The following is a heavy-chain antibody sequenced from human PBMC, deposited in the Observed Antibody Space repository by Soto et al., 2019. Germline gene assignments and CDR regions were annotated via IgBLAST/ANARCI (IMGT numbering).Heavy chain of an antibody. Sequence: QVQLVQSGAEVKKPGASVKVSCKASGYTFTSYGISWVRQAPGQGLEWMGRISAYNGNTNYAQKRQGRVTMTTDTSTSTAYMELRSMRSDDTAVYYWARVQRGGYSYGYDYWGQGTLVTVSS. D-gene: IGHD5-18*01. V-gene: IGHV1-18*04. J-gene: IGHJ4*02. CDR1: GYTFTSYG. CDR3: ARVQRGGYSYGYDY. CDR2: ISAYNGNT.